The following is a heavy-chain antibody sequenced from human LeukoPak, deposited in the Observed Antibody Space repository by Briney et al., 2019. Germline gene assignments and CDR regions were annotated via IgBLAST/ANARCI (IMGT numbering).Heavy chain of an antibody. V-gene: IGHV1-2*02. D-gene: IGHD3-10*01. CDR2: INPNSGGT. Sequence: GASVKVSCKASGYTFTGYYMHWVRQAPGQGLEWMGWINPNSGGTNYAQKFQGRVTMTRDTSISTAYIELSRLRSDDTAVYYCARFTMVRGAPSGSIGGNYYYYYGMDVWGQGTTVTVSS. J-gene: IGHJ6*02. CDR1: GYTFTGYY. CDR3: ARFTMVRGAPSGSIGGNYYYYYGMDV.